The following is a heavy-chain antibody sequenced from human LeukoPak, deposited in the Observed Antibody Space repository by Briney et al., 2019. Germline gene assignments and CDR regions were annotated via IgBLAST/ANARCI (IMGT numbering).Heavy chain of an antibody. J-gene: IGHJ5*02. CDR1: GGSISSYY. CDR2: IYYSGST. D-gene: IGHD3-10*01. CDR3: ARGPYYYGSGSFIRGFDP. Sequence: SETLSLTCTVSGGSISSYYWSWIRQPPGKGLEWIGYIYYSGSTNYNPSLKSRVTISVDASKNQFSLKLSSVTAADTAVYYCARGPYYYGSGSFIRGFDPWGQGTLVTVSS. V-gene: IGHV4-59*08.